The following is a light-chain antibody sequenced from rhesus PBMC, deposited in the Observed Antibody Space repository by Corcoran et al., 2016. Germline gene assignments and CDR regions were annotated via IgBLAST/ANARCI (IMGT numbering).Light chain of an antibody. CDR1: TSEIGGYNR. Sequence: SALTQPPSVSKSVGQSGIISCTGPTSEIGGYNRVSWYQQHSGTAPRLLIYEGTATSYGVSAPFTGSKYGTTASLTISGLQAEDEADYYCSSYRTGNMCLFGGGTRLTVL. V-gene: IGLV2-38*01. CDR2: EGT. CDR3: SSYRTGNMCL. J-gene: IGLJ2*01.